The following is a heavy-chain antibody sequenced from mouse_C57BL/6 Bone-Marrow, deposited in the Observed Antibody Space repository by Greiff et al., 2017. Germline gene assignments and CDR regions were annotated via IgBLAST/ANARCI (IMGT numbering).Heavy chain of an antibody. J-gene: IGHJ3*01. CDR2: FYPSSGNT. Sequence: VKLQESGAELARPGASVKLSCKASGYTFPSYGISWVKQRTGQGLEWIGEFYPSSGNTYYNEKFKGKVTLTADKASRTGYLALRILTSEDSAVYFCARGICYDYDEGFAYWGQGTLVTVSA. CDR1: GYTFPSYG. D-gene: IGHD2-4*01. CDR3: ARGICYDYDEGFAY. V-gene: IGHV1-81*01.